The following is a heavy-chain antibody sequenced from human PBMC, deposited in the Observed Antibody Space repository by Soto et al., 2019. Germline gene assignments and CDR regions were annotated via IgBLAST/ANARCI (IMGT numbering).Heavy chain of an antibody. V-gene: IGHV1-69*13. CDR3: ARAGQDSYGYYYYGMDV. Sequence: ASVKVSCKASGCTFSSYAISWVRQAPGQGLEWMGGIIPIFGTANYAQKFQGRVTITADESTSTAYMELSSLRSEDAAVYYCARAGQDSYGYYYYGMDVWGQGTTVTVSS. J-gene: IGHJ6*02. CDR2: IIPIFGTA. D-gene: IGHD5-18*01. CDR1: GCTFSSYA.